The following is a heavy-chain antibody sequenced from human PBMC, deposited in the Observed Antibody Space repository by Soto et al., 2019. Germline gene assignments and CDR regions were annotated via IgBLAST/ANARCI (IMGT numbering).Heavy chain of an antibody. V-gene: IGHV1-46*01. Sequence: ASVKVSCTASGYTFTSHYMHWVRQVPGQGLEWMGIINPSGGSTSYAQKFQGRVTMTRDTSTSTVYMELSSLRSEDTAVYYCARSGSIEYYDSSGYLHDAFDIWG. CDR1: GYTFTSHY. CDR2: INPSGGST. J-gene: IGHJ3*02. CDR3: ARSGSIEYYDSSGYLHDAFDI. D-gene: IGHD3-22*01.